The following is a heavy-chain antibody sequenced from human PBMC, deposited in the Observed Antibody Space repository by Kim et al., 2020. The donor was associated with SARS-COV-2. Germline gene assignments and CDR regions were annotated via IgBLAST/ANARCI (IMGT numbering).Heavy chain of an antibody. D-gene: IGHD6-6*01. V-gene: IGHV4-34*01. J-gene: IGHJ5*02. Sequence: SETLSLTCAVYGGSFSGYYWSWIRQPPGKGLEWIGEINHSGSTNYNPSLKSRVTISVDTSKNQFSLKLSSVTAADTAVYYCARGLDIAARLSWFDPWGQGTLVTVSS. CDR2: INHSGST. CDR3: ARGLDIAARLSWFDP. CDR1: GGSFSGYY.